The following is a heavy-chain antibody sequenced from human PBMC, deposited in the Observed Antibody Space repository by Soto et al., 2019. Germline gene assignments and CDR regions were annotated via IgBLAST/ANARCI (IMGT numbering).Heavy chain of an antibody. D-gene: IGHD2-15*01. CDR2: IIPILGIA. J-gene: IGHJ4*02. CDR3: ARVGYCSGGSCYYFDY. Sequence: SVKVSCKASGGTFSSYTISWVRQAPGQGLEWMGRIIPILGIANYAQKFQGRVTITADKSTSTAYMELSSLRSEDTAVYYCARVGYCSGGSCYYFDYWGQGTLVPVSS. CDR1: GGTFSSYT. V-gene: IGHV1-69*02.